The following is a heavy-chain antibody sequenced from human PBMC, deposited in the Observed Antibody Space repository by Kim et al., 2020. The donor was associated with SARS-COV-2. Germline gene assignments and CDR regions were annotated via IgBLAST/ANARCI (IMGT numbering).Heavy chain of an antibody. J-gene: IGHJ5*02. CDR2: IYYSGST. CDR1: GGSISSSSYY. V-gene: IGHV4-39*01. Sequence: SETLSLTCTVSGGSISSSSYYWGWIRQPPGKGLEWIGSIYYSGSTYYNPSLKSRVTISVDTSKNQFSLKLSSVTAADTAVYYCARHRVGVTGPNWFDPWGQGTLVTVSS. D-gene: IGHD1-26*01. CDR3: ARHRVGVTGPNWFDP.